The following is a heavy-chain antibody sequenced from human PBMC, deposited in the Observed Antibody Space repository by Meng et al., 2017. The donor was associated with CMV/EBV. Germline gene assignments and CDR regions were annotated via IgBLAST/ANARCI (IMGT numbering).Heavy chain of an antibody. Sequence: GGSLRLSCKGSGYSFTSYWIGWVRQMSGKGLEWMGIIYPGDSDTRYSPSFQGQVTISADKSISTAYLQWSSLKASDTAMYYCAGTWEPYAFDIWGQGTMVTVSS. CDR1: GYSFTSYW. J-gene: IGHJ3*02. CDR3: AGTWEPYAFDI. V-gene: IGHV5-51*01. CDR2: IYPGDSDT. D-gene: IGHD1-26*01.